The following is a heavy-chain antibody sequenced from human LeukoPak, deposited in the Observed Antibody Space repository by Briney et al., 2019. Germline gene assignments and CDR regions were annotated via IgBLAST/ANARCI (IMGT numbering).Heavy chain of an antibody. CDR2: IEADGTEK. J-gene: IGHJ4*02. CDR3: ARDPAAWDY. D-gene: IGHD6-13*01. V-gene: IGHV3-7*04. Sequence: GGSLRLSCVAAGFTFKNYWMSWVRQAPGKGLEWVANIEADGTEKYYVDSVKGRFTVSRDNARNSLYLQMSSLRVEDTAVYYCARDPAAWDYWGQGTLVTVSS. CDR1: GFTFKNYW.